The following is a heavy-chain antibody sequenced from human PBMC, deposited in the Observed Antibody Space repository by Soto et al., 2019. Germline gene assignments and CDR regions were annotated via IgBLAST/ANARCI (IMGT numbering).Heavy chain of an antibody. Sequence: SETVSLTCAVYGGSFSGYYWSWIRQPPGKGLEWIGEINHSGSTNYNPSLKSRVTISVDTSKNQFSLKLSSVTAADTAVYYCARTRGTFDYWGQGTLVTVSS. CDR3: ARTRGTFDY. J-gene: IGHJ4*02. V-gene: IGHV4-34*01. CDR1: GGSFSGYY. CDR2: INHSGST.